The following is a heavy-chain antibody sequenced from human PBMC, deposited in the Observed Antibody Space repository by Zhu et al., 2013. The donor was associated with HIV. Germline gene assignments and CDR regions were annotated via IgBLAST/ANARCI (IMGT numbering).Heavy chain of an antibody. J-gene: IGHJ2*01. V-gene: IGHV1-18*04. D-gene: IGHD3-3*01. CDR2: ISVYSDDI. CDR3: ARDRERGAPGVFDX. Sequence: HVQLVQSGVEVKKPGASMKLSCQASGYSFLSHGLSWVRQAPGQGLEWLGWISVYSDDINYAQKFQDRLTMTKDISAGIVYMELTRLRSADTAIYYCARDRERGAPGVFDXWGRGTPVTVTS. CDR1: GYSFLSHG.